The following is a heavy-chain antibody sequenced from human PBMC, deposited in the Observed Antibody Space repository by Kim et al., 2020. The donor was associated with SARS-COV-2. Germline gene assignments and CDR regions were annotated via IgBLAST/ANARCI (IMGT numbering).Heavy chain of an antibody. V-gene: IGHV4-31*02. CDR3: ARASTRITMIVVVIDAFDI. J-gene: IGHJ3*02. Sequence: RVTISVDTSKNQFSLKLSSVTAADTAVYYCARASTRITMIVVVIDAFDIWGQGTMVTVSS. D-gene: IGHD3-22*01.